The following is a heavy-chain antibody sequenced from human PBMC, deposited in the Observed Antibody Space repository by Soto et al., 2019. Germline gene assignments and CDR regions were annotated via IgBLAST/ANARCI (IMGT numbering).Heavy chain of an antibody. J-gene: IGHJ5*02. D-gene: IGHD3-10*01. Sequence: PGGSLRLSCAASGFTFSTSWMAWVRQAPGKGLEWVADIKQDGSEKNYVDSVKGRVTISRDNAKSSLYLQMNSLRAEDTAVYDCARDPYYGALEHWGLGPLVTVAS. CDR3: ARDPYYGALEH. CDR1: GFTFSTSW. CDR2: IKQDGSEK. V-gene: IGHV3-7*01.